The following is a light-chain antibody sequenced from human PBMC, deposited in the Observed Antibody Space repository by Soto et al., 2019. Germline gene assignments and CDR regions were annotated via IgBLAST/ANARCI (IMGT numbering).Light chain of an antibody. V-gene: IGKV3-20*01. Sequence: EIVLTQSPGTLSLSPGERATLSCRASQSVSGTYLAWYQQKFGQAPRLLIYDASSRATGIPDRFSGSGSGTDFTLTISRLEPEDFAVYYCQQYGSSPLTFGGGTKVDIK. J-gene: IGKJ4*01. CDR1: QSVSGTY. CDR3: QQYGSSPLT. CDR2: DAS.